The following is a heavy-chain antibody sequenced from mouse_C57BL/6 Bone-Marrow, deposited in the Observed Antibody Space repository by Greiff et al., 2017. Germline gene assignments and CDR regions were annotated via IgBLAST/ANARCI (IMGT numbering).Heavy chain of an antibody. V-gene: IGHV5-6*01. J-gene: IGHJ1*03. CDR2: ISSGGSYT. Sequence: EVKLMESGGDLVKPGGSLKLSCAASGFTFSSYGMSWVRQTPDKRLEWVATISSGGSYTYYPNSVKGRFTISRDNSKNTPYLQLSSLKSEDTAMYYCAGHSYFGVWGTGTTVTVSS. CDR1: GFTFSSYG. CDR3: AGHSYFGV.